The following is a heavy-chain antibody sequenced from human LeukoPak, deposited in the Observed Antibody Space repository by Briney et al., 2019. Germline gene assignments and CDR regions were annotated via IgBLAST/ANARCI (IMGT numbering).Heavy chain of an antibody. Sequence: PGGSLRLSCAASGFTFSNYAMNWVRQAPGKGLEWVSYISSSSSTIYYADSVKGRFTISRDNAKNSLYLQMNSLRAEDTAVYYCARESTVVRRMENYFDYWGQGTLVTVSS. CDR1: GFTFSNYA. D-gene: IGHD4-23*01. J-gene: IGHJ4*02. V-gene: IGHV3-48*01. CDR2: ISSSSSTI. CDR3: ARESTVVRRMENYFDY.